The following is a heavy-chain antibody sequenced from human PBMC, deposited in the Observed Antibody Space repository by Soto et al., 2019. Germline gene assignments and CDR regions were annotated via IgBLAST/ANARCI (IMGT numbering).Heavy chain of an antibody. CDR1: GFTVGSNY. Sequence: PVGSLRLSCAASGFTVGSNYMSWVRQAPGKGLEWVSVIYSGGNTYYADSVKGRFSISRDYSKNMLYLQMNSLRPEDTAVYYCARDQRTGPTLNYFYYGMDVWGQGTTVTVSS. J-gene: IGHJ6*02. CDR3: ARDQRTGPTLNYFYYGMDV. CDR2: IYSGGNT. D-gene: IGHD1-7*01. V-gene: IGHV3-53*01.